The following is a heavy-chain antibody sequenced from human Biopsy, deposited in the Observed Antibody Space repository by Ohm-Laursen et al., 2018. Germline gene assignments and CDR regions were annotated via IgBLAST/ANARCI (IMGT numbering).Heavy chain of an antibody. J-gene: IGHJ4*02. CDR1: GGSFSGYY. Sequence: SETLSLTCAVYGGSFSGYYWSWIRKPPGKGLEWIGEMNHGGSTNYNSSLKSRVTISVDTSKNQFSLKLNSVTAADTAVYYCARGSNWNDWSFDYWGQGTVVTVPS. CDR2: MNHGGST. V-gene: IGHV4-34*01. CDR3: ARGSNWNDWSFDY. D-gene: IGHD1-20*01.